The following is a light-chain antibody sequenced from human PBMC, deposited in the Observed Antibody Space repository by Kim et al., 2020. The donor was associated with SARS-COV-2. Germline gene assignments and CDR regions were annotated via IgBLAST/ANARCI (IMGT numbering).Light chain of an antibody. CDR3: REYNNWPPWR. J-gene: IGKJ1*01. CDR2: GAS. Sequence: EIVMTQSPATLSVSPGERATLSCRASQSVSSNLAWYQQKPGQAPRLLIYGASTRATGIPARFSGSGSGTEFTLTISSRQSEDFAVYYRREYNNWPPWRFGQGTKVDIK. V-gene: IGKV3-15*01. CDR1: QSVSSN.